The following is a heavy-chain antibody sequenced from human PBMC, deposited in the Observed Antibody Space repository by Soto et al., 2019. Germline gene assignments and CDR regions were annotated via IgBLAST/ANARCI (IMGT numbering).Heavy chain of an antibody. CDR1: GGSISSGDYY. CDR3: ARDRTGTRGGAFDI. J-gene: IGHJ3*02. D-gene: IGHD1-7*01. V-gene: IGHV4-30-4*01. CDR2: IYYSGST. Sequence: SETLSLTCTVSGGSISSGDYYWSWIRQPPGKGLEWIGYIYYSGSTYYNPSLKSRVTISVDTSKNQFSLKLSSVTAADTAVYYCARDRTGTRGGAFDIWGQGTMVTVS.